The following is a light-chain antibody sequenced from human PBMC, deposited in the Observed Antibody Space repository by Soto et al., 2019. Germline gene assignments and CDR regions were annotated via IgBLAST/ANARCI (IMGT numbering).Light chain of an antibody. J-gene: IGLJ3*02. V-gene: IGLV1-44*01. CDR3: AAWDVSLVVWV. CDR2: SNS. Sequence: QSVLTQPPSASGTPGQRVTISCSGSNSNIGRENVNWYQQLPGTAPKLLIYSNSQRPSGVPDRFSGSKSGTSASLAISGLQSEDEADYYCAAWDVSLVVWVFGGGTKLTVL. CDR1: NSNIGREN.